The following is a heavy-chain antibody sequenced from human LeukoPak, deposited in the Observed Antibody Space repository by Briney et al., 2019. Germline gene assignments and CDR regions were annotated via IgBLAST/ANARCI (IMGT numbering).Heavy chain of an antibody. V-gene: IGHV3-23*01. CDR1: GFTFTNHA. D-gene: IGHD5-24*01. CDR3: ARTPSRDGYSHIDF. Sequence: PGGSLSLSCAASGFTFTNHAMAWVRLAPGKGLEWVSTLSDSGASTYYADSVKGRVTISRDNSRSTMYLQMDSVRDDDTGVYFCARTPSRDGYSHIDFWGQGAVVTVSS. CDR2: LSDSGAST. J-gene: IGHJ4*02.